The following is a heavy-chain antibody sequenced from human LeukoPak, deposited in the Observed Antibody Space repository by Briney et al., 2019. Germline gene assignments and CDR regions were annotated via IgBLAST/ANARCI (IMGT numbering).Heavy chain of an antibody. CDR3: VTKASISGVKRY. CDR2: ISRTSNYI. D-gene: IGHD3-10*01. J-gene: IGHJ4*02. Sequence: PGGSLRLSCAASGLPFNTYSMTWVRQAPGQGLEWVSTISRTSNYISTADSLKGRFTTSRDNAEKSLFLQMNNVRDDDTAVYYCVTKASISGVKRYWGQGTLVTVSS. V-gene: IGHV3-21*01. CDR1: GLPFNTYS.